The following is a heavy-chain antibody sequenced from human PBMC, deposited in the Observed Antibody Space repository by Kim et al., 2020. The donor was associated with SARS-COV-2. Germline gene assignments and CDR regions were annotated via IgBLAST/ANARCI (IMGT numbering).Heavy chain of an antibody. Sequence: GGSLRLSCAASGFTFSSYSMNWVRQAPGKGLEWVSSISSSSYIYYADSVKGRFTISRDNAKNSLYLQMNSLRAEDTAVYYCARDLGYGSGSYDNGHYYYGMDVWGQGTTVTVSS. CDR2: ISSSSYI. D-gene: IGHD3-10*01. J-gene: IGHJ6*02. CDR1: GFTFSSYS. V-gene: IGHV3-21*01. CDR3: ARDLGYGSGSYDNGHYYYGMDV.